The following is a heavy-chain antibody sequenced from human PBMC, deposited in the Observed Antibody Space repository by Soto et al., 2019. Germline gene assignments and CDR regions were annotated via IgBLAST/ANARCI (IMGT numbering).Heavy chain of an antibody. V-gene: IGHV3-23*01. CDR2: ISNSGNT. J-gene: IGHJ5*02. CDR1: GFTFSSYA. CDR3: AKPSDP. Sequence: GGSLRLSCAASGFTFSSYAMYWVRQAPGKGLEWVSTISNSGNTYYADSVEGRFTISRDNSKNTLYLQMNSLRAEDTAVYYCAKPSDPWGQGTLVTVSS.